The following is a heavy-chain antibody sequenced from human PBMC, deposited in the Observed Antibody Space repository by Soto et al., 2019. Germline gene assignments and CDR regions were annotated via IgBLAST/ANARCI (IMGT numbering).Heavy chain of an antibody. J-gene: IGHJ6*02. CDR1: GYTFTSYD. CDR3: ARKLGDFWSGYHYGMDV. CDR2: MNPNSGNT. V-gene: IGHV1-8*01. Sequence: QVQLVQSGAEVKKPGASVKVSCKASGYTFTSYDINWVRQATGQGLEWMGWMNPNSGNTGYAQKFQGRVTMTRNTSISTAYMELSSLRSEDTAVYYCARKLGDFWSGYHYGMDVWGQGTTVTVSS. D-gene: IGHD3-3*01.